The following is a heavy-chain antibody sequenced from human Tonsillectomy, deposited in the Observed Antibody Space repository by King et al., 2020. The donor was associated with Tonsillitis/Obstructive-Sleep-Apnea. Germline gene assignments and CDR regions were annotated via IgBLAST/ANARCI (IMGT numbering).Heavy chain of an antibody. Sequence: QLVQSGAEVKKPGASVKVSCKASGYTFTGYYMHWVRQAPGQGLEWMGWINPNSGGTNYAQKFQGRVTMTRDTSISTAYMELSRLRSDDTAVYYCAREGYIVVVTAPHSNDAFDIWGQGTMVTVSS. CDR2: INPNSGGT. J-gene: IGHJ3*02. CDR1: GYTFTGYY. D-gene: IGHD2-21*02. CDR3: AREGYIVVVTAPHSNDAFDI. V-gene: IGHV1-2*02.